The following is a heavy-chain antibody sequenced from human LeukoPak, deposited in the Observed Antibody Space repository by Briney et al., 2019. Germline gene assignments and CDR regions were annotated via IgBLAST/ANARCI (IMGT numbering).Heavy chain of an antibody. Sequence: SETLSLTCTVSGGSITTHYWSWIRHPAGKGLEWIGRIHTSGSTNYNPSLEGRATMSLDTSKNQFSLNLSSVTAADTALYYCAQNLGYNWFGPWGQGTLVTVSS. D-gene: IGHD1-26*01. CDR1: GGSITTHY. CDR3: AQNLGYNWFGP. J-gene: IGHJ5*02. V-gene: IGHV4-4*07. CDR2: IHTSGST.